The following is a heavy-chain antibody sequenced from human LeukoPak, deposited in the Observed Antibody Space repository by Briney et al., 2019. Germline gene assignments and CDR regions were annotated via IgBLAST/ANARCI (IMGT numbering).Heavy chain of an antibody. Sequence: SETLSLTCTVSGGSISSGSYYWSWIRQPAGKEMEWFGRISASGSTNYNPSLRSRVTISVDASRNQFSLTLTSVTAADTAVYYCARHEYSGSYYGLSWFDPWGQGTLVTVSS. CDR2: ISASGST. CDR1: GGSISSGSYY. D-gene: IGHD1-26*01. V-gene: IGHV4-61*02. J-gene: IGHJ5*02. CDR3: ARHEYSGSYYGLSWFDP.